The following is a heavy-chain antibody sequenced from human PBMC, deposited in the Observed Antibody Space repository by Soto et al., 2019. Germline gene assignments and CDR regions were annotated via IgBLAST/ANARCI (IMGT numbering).Heavy chain of an antibody. J-gene: IGHJ4*02. CDR3: ASPLGYCSAGSSIVY. D-gene: IGHD2-15*01. CDR2: IYYSGST. CDR1: GGSISSSSYY. V-gene: IGHV4-39*01. Sequence: SETLSLTCTVSGGSISSSSYYWGWIRQPPGKGLEWIGSIYYSGSTYYNPSLKSRVTISVDTSKNQFSLKLSSVTAADTAVYYCASPLGYCSAGSSIVYSGPGTLGTVST.